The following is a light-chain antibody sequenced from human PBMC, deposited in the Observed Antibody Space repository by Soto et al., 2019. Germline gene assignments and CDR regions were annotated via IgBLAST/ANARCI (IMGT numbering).Light chain of an antibody. J-gene: IGKJ3*01. V-gene: IGKV3-20*01. CDR1: QSVGSSY. Sequence: EIVLTQSPGTLSLSPGERATLSCRASQSVGSSYLAWYQQKPGQAPRVLIHGASSRATGIPDRFSGSGSGTDFTLTISRLEPEDFAVCYCQQYATSPFTFGPGTKVDIK. CDR3: QQYATSPFT. CDR2: GAS.